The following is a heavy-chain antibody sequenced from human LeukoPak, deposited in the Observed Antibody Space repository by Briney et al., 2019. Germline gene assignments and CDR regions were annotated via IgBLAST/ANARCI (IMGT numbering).Heavy chain of an antibody. Sequence: SETLSLTCAVYGGSFSGYYWSWLRQPPGKGLEWIGEITHSGSTNYNPSLKSRVSMSVDTSKNHFSLKLISVPDADAAVYYFARRIGWYYDWFDPWGQGTLVTVSS. CDR1: GGSFSGYY. D-gene: IGHD6-19*01. CDR2: ITHSGST. J-gene: IGHJ5*02. V-gene: IGHV4-34*01. CDR3: ARRIGWYYDWFDP.